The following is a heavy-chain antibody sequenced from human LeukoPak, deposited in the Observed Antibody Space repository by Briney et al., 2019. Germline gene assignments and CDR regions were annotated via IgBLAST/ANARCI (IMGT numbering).Heavy chain of an antibody. CDR2: INAGSGNT. CDR1: GYTFTSYA. Sequence: ASMKVSCKASGYTFTSYAMHWVRQAPGQRLEWMGWINAGSGNTKYSQNFQGRVTISRDTSASTAYMELSSLTSEDTAVYYCARDSGEYYFDYWGQGTLVTVSS. CDR3: ARDSGEYYFDY. J-gene: IGHJ4*02. V-gene: IGHV1-3*01. D-gene: IGHD2-15*01.